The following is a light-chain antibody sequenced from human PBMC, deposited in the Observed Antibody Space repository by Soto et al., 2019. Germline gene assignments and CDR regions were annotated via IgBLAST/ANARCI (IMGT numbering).Light chain of an antibody. J-gene: IGKJ1*01. CDR1: QSVSSN. V-gene: IGKV3-15*01. CDR2: AVA. CDR3: QQYNKWPLT. Sequence: ELMLTQSPGTLSASPGERATLSCRASQSVSSNLAWYQKKPGQAPRLLIYAVATRATGIPARFSGSGSGTEFTLTICSLQSEDFAVYYCQQYNKWPLTFGQGTKVEIK.